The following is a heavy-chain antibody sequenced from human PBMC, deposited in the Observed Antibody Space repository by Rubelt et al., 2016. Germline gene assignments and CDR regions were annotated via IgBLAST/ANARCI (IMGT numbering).Heavy chain of an antibody. CDR2: IDRSGNT. V-gene: IGHV4-4*02. J-gene: IGHJ4*02. Sequence: QVQLQESGPGLVKPSGTLSLTCAVSGGSISSDDKWTWVRQPPGKELEWIGEIDRSGNTNYNPSLKSRVTTSVDNSKNKFSLALSSGTAADTAVYYWATEPTHGDYGGAPFDSWGQGTLITVSS. CDR3: ATEPTHGDYGGAPFDS. CDR1: GGSISSDDK. D-gene: IGHD4-17*01.